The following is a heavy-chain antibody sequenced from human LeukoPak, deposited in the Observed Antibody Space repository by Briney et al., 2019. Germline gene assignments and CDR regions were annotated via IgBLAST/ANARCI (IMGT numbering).Heavy chain of an antibody. D-gene: IGHD5-18*01. CDR3: VREARGYHYTYFDY. V-gene: IGHV3-13*01. J-gene: IGHJ4*02. CDR1: GFTLGSHD. CDR2: VSSGFHA. Sequence: TGGSLRLSCTASGFTLGSHDMHWVRQIPEQGLEWVAAVSSGFHAFFADSVQGRFTVSREDARNSLYLQMNSLRAGDTAVYYCVREARGYHYTYFDYWGQGTLVTVSS.